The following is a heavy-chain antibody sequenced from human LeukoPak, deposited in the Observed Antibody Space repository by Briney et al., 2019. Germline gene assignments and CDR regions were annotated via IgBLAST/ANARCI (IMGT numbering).Heavy chain of an antibody. CDR1: GYTFTGYY. Sequence: ASVKVSCKASGYTFTGYYMHWVRQAPGQGLEWMGWINPNSGGTNYAQKFQGRVTMTRDTPISTAYMELSRLRSDDTAVYYCARDRITIFGVVIRNYFDYWGQGTLVTVSS. D-gene: IGHD3-3*01. V-gene: IGHV1-2*02. CDR3: ARDRITIFGVVIRNYFDY. J-gene: IGHJ4*02. CDR2: INPNSGGT.